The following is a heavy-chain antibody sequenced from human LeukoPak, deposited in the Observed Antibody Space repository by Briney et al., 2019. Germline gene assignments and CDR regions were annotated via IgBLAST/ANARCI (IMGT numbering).Heavy chain of an antibody. CDR3: ARGDRGDAFDI. Sequence: PGGSLRLSCAVSGFTFSSNGTHWVRPAPGKGLGWVAVVGNDGRNKLYADPLKGQCTISRDNSTNTLYLQMHSPRTEDAAADYCARGDRGDAFDIWGQGTLVTVSS. CDR2: VGNDGRNK. V-gene: IGHV3-33*08. J-gene: IGHJ3*02. D-gene: IGHD2-21*01. CDR1: GFTFSSNG.